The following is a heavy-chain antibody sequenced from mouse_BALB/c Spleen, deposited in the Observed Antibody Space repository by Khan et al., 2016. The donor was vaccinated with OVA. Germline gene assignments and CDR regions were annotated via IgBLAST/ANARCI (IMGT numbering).Heavy chain of an antibody. Sequence: VQLKESGGGLVQPGGSRKLSCAASGFTFSSFGMHWVRQAPEKGLEWVAYISSGNATIYYADIVKGRFTISRDNPKKTLFLQMTSLRSEDTDMYYCARSMISTWYFDVWGAGTTVTVSS. CDR3: ARSMISTWYFDV. CDR1: GFTFSSFG. D-gene: IGHD2-4*01. J-gene: IGHJ1*01. V-gene: IGHV5-17*02. CDR2: ISSGNATI.